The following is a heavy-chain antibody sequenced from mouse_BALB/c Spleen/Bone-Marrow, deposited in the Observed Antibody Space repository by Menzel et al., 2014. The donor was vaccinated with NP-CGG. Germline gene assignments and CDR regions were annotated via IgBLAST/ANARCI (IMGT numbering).Heavy chain of an antibody. D-gene: IGHD2-14*01. J-gene: IGHJ2*01. CDR3: SSYRLRTYFDY. V-gene: IGHV14-3*02. CDR1: GFNINDTY. CDR2: IDAANGST. Sequence: VQLQQSGAELVKPGASVRLSCKTSGFNINDTYIHWVKRRPEQSLEWIGRIDAANGSTNYDQKFTGKAPITADTSSNTPYLQLSSLTSEDTSGYCCSSYRLRTYFDYWGQGTTLTVSS.